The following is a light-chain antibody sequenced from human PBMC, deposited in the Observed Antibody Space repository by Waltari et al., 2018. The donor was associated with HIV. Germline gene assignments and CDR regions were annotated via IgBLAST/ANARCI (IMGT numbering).Light chain of an antibody. V-gene: IGKV3-15*01. J-gene: IGKJ2*01. CDR2: HAS. CDR1: QTVITN. CDR3: QQYHDWPPMYT. Sequence: EIVMTQSPVTLSVSPGDSATLSCRANQTVITNLAWYQQIPGQPPRLLIYHASTRATGVPARFTGSGSGTEFTLTISSLQSEDFAVYYCQQYHDWPPMYTFGQGTKLEIK.